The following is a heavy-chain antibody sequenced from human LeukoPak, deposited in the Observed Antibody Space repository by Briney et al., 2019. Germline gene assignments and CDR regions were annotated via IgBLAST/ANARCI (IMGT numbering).Heavy chain of an antibody. D-gene: IGHD6-19*01. CDR2: ISYDGSNK. J-gene: IGHJ4*02. CDR3: AKDLRSGWESDIDY. V-gene: IGHV3-30*18. Sequence: GRSLRLSCAASGFTFSSDGMHWVRQAPGKGLEWVAVISYDGSNKYYADSVKGRFTISRDNSKNTLYLQMNSLRAVDTAVYYCAKDLRSGWESDIDYWGQGTLVTVSS. CDR1: GFTFSSDG.